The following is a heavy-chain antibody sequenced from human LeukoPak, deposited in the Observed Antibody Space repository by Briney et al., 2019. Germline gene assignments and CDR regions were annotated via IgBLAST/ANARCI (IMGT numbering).Heavy chain of an antibody. V-gene: IGHV3-53*01. CDR2: LYSDGNT. CDR1: GLTVITND. Sequence: GGSLRLSCAASGLTVITNDMTWVRQAPGKGLEWVSVLYSDGNTNYADSVKGRFTISRDNSKNTLYLEMNSLSPDDTAVYYCARGVEPLAANTLAYWGQGTLVSVSS. CDR3: ARGVEPLAANTLAY. D-gene: IGHD1-14*01. J-gene: IGHJ4*02.